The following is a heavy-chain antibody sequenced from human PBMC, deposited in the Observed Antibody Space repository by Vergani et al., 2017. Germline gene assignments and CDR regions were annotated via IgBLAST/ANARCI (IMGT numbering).Heavy chain of an antibody. CDR2: IYHSGST. J-gene: IGHJ5*02. CDR1: GYSISSGYY. Sequence: QVQLRESGPGLVKPSETLSLTCAVSGYSISSGYYWGWIRQPPGKGLEWIGSIYHSGSTYYNPSLKSRVTISVDTSKNQFSLKLSSVTAADTAVYYCTRDGLGYCSGGSCSNWFDPWGQGTLVTVSS. V-gene: IGHV4-38-2*01. D-gene: IGHD2-15*01. CDR3: TRDGLGYCSGGSCSNWFDP.